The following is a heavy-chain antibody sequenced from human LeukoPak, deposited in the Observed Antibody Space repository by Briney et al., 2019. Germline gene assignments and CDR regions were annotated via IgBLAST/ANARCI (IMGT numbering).Heavy chain of an antibody. CDR1: GFTFSSYS. D-gene: IGHD6-6*01. CDR3: ARDIAAATVGYYYYYGMDV. Sequence: PGGSLRLSCAASGFTFSSYSMNWVRQAPGKGLEWVSSVSSSSSYIYYADSAKGRFTISRDNAKNSLYLQMNSLRAEDTAVYYCARDIAAATVGYYYYYGMDVWGQGTTVTVSS. CDR2: VSSSSSYI. V-gene: IGHV3-21*01. J-gene: IGHJ6*02.